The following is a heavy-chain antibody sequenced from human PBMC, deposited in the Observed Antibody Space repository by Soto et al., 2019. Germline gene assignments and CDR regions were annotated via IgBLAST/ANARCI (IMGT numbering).Heavy chain of an antibody. CDR1: GYTFTSYG. J-gene: IGHJ5*02. CDR2: INAANGDT. CDR3: VRRHVSATGIDWFDP. D-gene: IGHD6-13*01. Sequence: ASVKVSCKASGYTFTSYGIHWVRQAPGQRLEWMGWINAANGDTKYSPRFQGRVTITRDTSASTAYMKLSSLRSEGTAVYYCVRRHVSATGIDWFDPWGQGTLVTVSS. V-gene: IGHV1-3*01.